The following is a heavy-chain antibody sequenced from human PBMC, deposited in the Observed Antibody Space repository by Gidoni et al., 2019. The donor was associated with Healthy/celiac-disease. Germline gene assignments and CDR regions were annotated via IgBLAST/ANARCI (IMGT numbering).Heavy chain of an antibody. V-gene: IGHV3-30*18. CDR1: GFTFSSYG. CDR3: AKDLFSNYPPYYYGMDV. J-gene: IGHJ6*02. D-gene: IGHD4-4*01. Sequence: QVQLVESGGGVVQPGRSLRLSCAASGFTFSSYGMHWVRQAPGKGLEWVAVISYDGSNKYYSDSVKGRFTNSRDNSKKTLYLQMNSLRAEDTAVYYCAKDLFSNYPPYYYGMDVWGQGTTVTVSS. CDR2: ISYDGSNK.